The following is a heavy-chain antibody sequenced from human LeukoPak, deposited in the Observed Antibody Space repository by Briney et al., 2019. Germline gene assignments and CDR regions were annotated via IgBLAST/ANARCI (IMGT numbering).Heavy chain of an antibody. V-gene: IGHV3-30*18. D-gene: IGHD6-13*01. J-gene: IGHJ1*01. CDR2: IPYDGSTK. Sequence: GGSLSFSWASCGFTFSSHGMRLVRQAPGKGLEWVAVIPYDGSTKYYADSVKGRFTISRDNSKSTLYLQMNSLRAEDTAVYYCAKESGSRSYGAYFPHWGQGTLVTVSS. CDR1: GFTFSSHG. CDR3: AKESGSRSYGAYFPH.